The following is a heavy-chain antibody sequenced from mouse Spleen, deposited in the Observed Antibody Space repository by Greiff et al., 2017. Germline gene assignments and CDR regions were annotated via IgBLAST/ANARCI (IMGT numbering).Heavy chain of an antibody. CDR1: GFTFSSYA. V-gene: IGHV5-9-3*01. J-gene: IGHJ1*01. CDR3: ARHGYGNYNWYFDV. CDR2: ISSGGGNT. Sequence: EVQVVESGGGLVKLGGSLKLSCAASGFTFSSYAMSWVRQTPEKRLEWVATISSGGGNTYYPDSVKGRFTISRDNAKNTLYLQMSSLKSEDTAMYYCARHGYGNYNWYFDVWGAGTTVTVSS. D-gene: IGHD2-10*02.